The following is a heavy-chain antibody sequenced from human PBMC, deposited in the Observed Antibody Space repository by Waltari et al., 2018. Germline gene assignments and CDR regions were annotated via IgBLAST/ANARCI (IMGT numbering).Heavy chain of an antibody. CDR3: VADISEIGRGEFDY. J-gene: IGHJ4*02. V-gene: IGHV3-15*01. Sequence: EVQLVLSGGGIVYARGSLRHTCVASGFHNNSAWLRWFRQAPGKGLEWVGLIKSATSGGAADYGAPVKGRFTISRDDSQNTHFLQMNSLKVEDTAVYYCVADISEIGRGEFDYWAQGTLVTVSS. D-gene: IGHD3-10*01. CDR1: GFHNNSAW. CDR2: IKSATSGGAA.